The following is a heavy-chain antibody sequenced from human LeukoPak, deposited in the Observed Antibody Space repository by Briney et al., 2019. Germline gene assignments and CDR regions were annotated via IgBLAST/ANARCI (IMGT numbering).Heavy chain of an antibody. CDR1: GFTFSSYE. CDR2: ISTSGSTK. V-gene: IGHV3-48*03. D-gene: IGHD6-19*01. J-gene: IGHJ4*02. CDR3: AKLPTVAATIAGSGY. Sequence: PGGSLRLSCAASGFTFSSYEMNWVRQAPGKGLEWVSYISTSGSTKYYADSVKGRFTISRDNSKKTLYLQMNSLRTQDTAVYYCAKLPTVAATIAGSGYWGQGTLVTVSS.